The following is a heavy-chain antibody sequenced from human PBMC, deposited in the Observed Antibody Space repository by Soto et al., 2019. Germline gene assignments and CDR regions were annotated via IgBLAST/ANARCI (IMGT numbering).Heavy chain of an antibody. Sequence: EVQLLESGGGLVQPGGSLRLSCAASGFTFSSYAMSWVRQAPGKGLEWVSAISGSGGSTYYADSVKGRFTISRDNSKNTLYLQMNSLRAEDTAVYYCAKLGLTAGTPVRVGGMDVWGQGTTVTVSS. CDR2: ISGSGGST. D-gene: IGHD6-13*01. CDR3: AKLGLTAGTPVRVGGMDV. J-gene: IGHJ6*02. V-gene: IGHV3-23*01. CDR1: GFTFSSYA.